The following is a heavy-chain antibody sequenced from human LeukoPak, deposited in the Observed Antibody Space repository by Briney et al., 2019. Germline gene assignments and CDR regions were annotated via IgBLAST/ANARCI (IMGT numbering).Heavy chain of an antibody. CDR3: AKAVYYYDSSGPY. Sequence: GGSLRLSCAASGFTFSSYAMSWVRQAPGKGLEWVSAISGSGGSTYYADSVKGPFTISRDNSKNTLYLQMNSLRAEDTGVYYCAKAVYYYDSSGPYWGQGTLVTVSS. CDR2: ISGSGGST. V-gene: IGHV3-23*01. D-gene: IGHD3-22*01. CDR1: GFTFSSYA. J-gene: IGHJ4*02.